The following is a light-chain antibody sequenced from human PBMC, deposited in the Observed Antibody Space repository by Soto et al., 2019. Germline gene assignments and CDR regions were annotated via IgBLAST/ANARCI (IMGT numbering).Light chain of an antibody. Sequence: DIQMTQSPSSLSASVGDRVTITCRAGQTINNYLNWYQQKPGEAPNLLIFASSTLHSGVSSRFSGSGSGTDFTLTISSLQPEDFATYYCQQTYCPPLTFGGGTKV. CDR1: QTINNY. CDR2: ASS. V-gene: IGKV1-39*01. J-gene: IGKJ4*02. CDR3: QQTYCPPLT.